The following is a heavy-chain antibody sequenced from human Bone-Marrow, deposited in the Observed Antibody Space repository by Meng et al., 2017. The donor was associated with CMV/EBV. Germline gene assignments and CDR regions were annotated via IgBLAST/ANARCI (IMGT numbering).Heavy chain of an antibody. CDR1: GYTFTGYY. CDR3: AVAVAGYYYYGKDV. D-gene: IGHD6-19*01. Sequence: ASVKVSCKASGYTFTGYYMHWVRQAPGQGLEWMGWINPNSGGTNYAQKFQGRVTMTRDTSISTAYMELSRLRSDDTAVYYCAVAVAGYYYYGKDVWGQGTTVTVSS. V-gene: IGHV1-2*02. J-gene: IGHJ6*02. CDR2: INPNSGGT.